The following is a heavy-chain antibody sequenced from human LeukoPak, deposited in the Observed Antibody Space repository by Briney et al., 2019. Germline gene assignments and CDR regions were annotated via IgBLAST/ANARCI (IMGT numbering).Heavy chain of an antibody. CDR3: ARHNYDDYVFDI. D-gene: IGHD4-17*01. CDR2: INYSGSA. V-gene: IGHV4-59*08. Sequence: PSETLSLTRTVSGGSLSSYYFSWIRQSPGKGLEWIAYINYSGSASYNPSLKGRVTMSVDTSKQFSLSLSSVTAADTAVYYCARHNYDDYVFDIWGQGTKVTVSS. CDR1: GGSLSSYY. J-gene: IGHJ3*02.